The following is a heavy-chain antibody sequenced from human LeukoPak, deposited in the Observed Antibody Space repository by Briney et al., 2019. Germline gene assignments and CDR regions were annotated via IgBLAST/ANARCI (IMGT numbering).Heavy chain of an antibody. V-gene: IGHV3-48*02. CDR3: VRDGPYFRH. CDR2: ISSRSDSI. CDR1: EFTFSTYD. J-gene: IGHJ1*01. Sequence: PGGSLRLSCTASEFTFSTYDMNWVRQAPGKGLEWVSYISSRSDSIYYIDSVKGRFTISRDNAKNSLYLQMNSLRDEDTAVYYCVRDGPYFRHRGQGTLVTVSS.